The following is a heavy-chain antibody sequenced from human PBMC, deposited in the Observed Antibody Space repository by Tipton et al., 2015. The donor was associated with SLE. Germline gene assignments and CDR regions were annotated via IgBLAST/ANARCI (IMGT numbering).Heavy chain of an antibody. CDR2: IYYSGHT. V-gene: IGHV4-59*12. CDR1: GDSISSYY. J-gene: IGHJ6*03. Sequence: TLSLTCTVSGDSISSYYWTWIRQPPGKGLEWIGYIYYSGHTHYNPSLKSRVTISLDTSKNQFSLKLSSVTAADTAVYYCAREGVHFWSGSSYYYYYYMDVWGKGTTVTVSS. CDR3: AREGVHFWSGSSYYYYYYMDV. D-gene: IGHD3-3*02.